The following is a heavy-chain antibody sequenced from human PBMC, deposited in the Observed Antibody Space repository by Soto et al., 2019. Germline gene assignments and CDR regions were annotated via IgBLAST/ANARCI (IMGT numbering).Heavy chain of an antibody. V-gene: IGHV3-33*01. CDR2: IWYDGSNK. D-gene: IGHD3-10*01. CDR1: GFTFSSYG. J-gene: IGHJ3*02. Sequence: QVQLVESGGGVVQPGRSLRLSCAASGFTFSSYGMHWVRQAPGKGLEWVAVIWYDGSNKYYADSVKGRFTISRDNSKNTLYLQMNSLRAEDTAVYYCARDGRLLWFGELWLGDAFDIWDQGTMVTVSS. CDR3: ARDGRLLWFGELWLGDAFDI.